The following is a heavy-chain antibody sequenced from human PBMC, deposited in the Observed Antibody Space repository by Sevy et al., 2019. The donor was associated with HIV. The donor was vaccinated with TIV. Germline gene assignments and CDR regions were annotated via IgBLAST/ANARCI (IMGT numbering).Heavy chain of an antibody. Sequence: GGSLRLSCAASGFTFSSYSMNWVRQAPGKGLEWVSYISSSSITIYYADSVKGRFTISRDNAKNSLYLQMNSLRDEDTAVYYCARGYCSGGSCYSGFDLWGRGTLVTVSS. CDR2: ISSSSITI. J-gene: IGHJ2*01. V-gene: IGHV3-48*02. CDR1: GFTFSSYS. D-gene: IGHD2-15*01. CDR3: ARGYCSGGSCYSGFDL.